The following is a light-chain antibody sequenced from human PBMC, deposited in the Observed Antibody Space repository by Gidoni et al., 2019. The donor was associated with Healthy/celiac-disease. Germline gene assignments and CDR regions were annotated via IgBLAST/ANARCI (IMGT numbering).Light chain of an antibody. J-gene: IGKJ1*01. CDR2: WAS. CDR3: QQYYSTPET. CDR1: RSVLYSSTNKNY. Sequence: DIVMTQSPDSLAVSLGERATINYKSSRSVLYSSTNKNYLTGYQQKPGQPPKLLIYWASTREAGVPDRFRSSGAGTDVTITISSRQAEDGAVYYCQQYYSTPETFGQGTKVEIK. V-gene: IGKV4-1*01.